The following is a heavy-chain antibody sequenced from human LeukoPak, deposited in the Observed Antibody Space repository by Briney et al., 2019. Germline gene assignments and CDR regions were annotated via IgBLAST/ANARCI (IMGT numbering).Heavy chain of an antibody. V-gene: IGHV3-7*01. CDR2: IKGDGGQI. Sequence: QRLICAALEITFSTYWRTWVRQAPGQGIEKMTNIKGDGGQINYVDSVEGRFTISRDNAKNSLYLQMNSLRAGDTAVYYCVRDQSPGQKNICWYDAFDIWGQGTMFTVSS. CDR3: VRDQSPGQKNICWYDAFDI. J-gene: IGHJ3*02. CDR1: EITFSTYW. D-gene: IGHD6-13*01.